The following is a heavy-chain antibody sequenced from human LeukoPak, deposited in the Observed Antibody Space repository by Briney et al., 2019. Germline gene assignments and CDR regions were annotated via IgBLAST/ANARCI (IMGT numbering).Heavy chain of an antibody. Sequence: PGGSLRLSCAAPGFSFSSYAMSSVRQAPGKGLWWVSAICGSASGTYYAHSVKGGFSLSTENSKNTLYQQMNSLRAEDTAVYYCANGVVPAAPFDYLGQGTLVTVSS. CDR3: ANGVVPAAPFDY. J-gene: IGHJ4*02. CDR1: GFSFSSYA. CDR2: ICGSASGT. D-gene: IGHD2-2*01. V-gene: IGHV3-23*01.